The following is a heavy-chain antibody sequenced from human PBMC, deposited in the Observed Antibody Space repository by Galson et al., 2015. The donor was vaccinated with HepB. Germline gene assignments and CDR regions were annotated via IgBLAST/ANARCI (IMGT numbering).Heavy chain of an antibody. CDR2: INPNSGGT. J-gene: IGHJ4*02. D-gene: IGHD2-2*01. V-gene: IGHV1-2*02. CDR1: GYTFTSYG. CDR3: ARSIIVVVPAAKGEIDY. Sequence: SVKVSCKASGYTFTSYGISWVRQAPGQGLEWMGWINPNSGGTNYAQKFQGRVTMTRDTSISTAYMELSRLRSDDTAVYYCARSIIVVVPAAKGEIDYWGQGTLVTVSS.